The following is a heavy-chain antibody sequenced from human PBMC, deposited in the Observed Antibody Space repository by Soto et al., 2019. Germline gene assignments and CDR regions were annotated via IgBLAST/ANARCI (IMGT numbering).Heavy chain of an antibody. CDR2: VYDVDGT. V-gene: IGHV3-53*01. CDR1: GLTVSGKKY. Sequence: GGSLRLSCAASGLTVSGKKYIAWVRQAPGKGLEWVSGVYDVDGTYYADSVKGRFTISRDTSKTIVFLEMNDLRPDDTAVYYCASWLQREHAYDVWGLGTTVTVS. J-gene: IGHJ3*01. D-gene: IGHD1-1*01. CDR3: ASWLQREHAYDV.